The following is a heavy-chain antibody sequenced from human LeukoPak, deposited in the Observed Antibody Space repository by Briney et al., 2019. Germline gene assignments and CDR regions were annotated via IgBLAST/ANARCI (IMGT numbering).Heavy chain of an antibody. J-gene: IGHJ4*02. D-gene: IGHD3-3*01. Sequence: SETLSLTCTVSGGSISSSSYYWGWIRQPPGQGLEWIGSIYYSGSTYYNPSLKSRVTISVDTSKNQFSLKLSSVTAADTAVYYCARLPSSLTIFGVVIISPPDYWGQGTLVTVSS. V-gene: IGHV4-39*01. CDR3: ARLPSSLTIFGVVIISPPDY. CDR1: GGSISSSSYY. CDR2: IYYSGST.